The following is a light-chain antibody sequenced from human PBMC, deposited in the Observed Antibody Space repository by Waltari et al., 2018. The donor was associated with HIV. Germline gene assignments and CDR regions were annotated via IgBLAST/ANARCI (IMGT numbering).Light chain of an antibody. CDR1: SSDVGTYKY. J-gene: IGLJ1*01. V-gene: IGLV2-14*01. Sequence: QSALTQPASVSGSPGQSIIISCTGTSSDVGTYKYVSWYQKYPGRAPNRMIYEVSNRPSGVSNRFSGSNSGNTASLTISGLQAEDEADYYCSSYTTRKTYLFGTGTKVTVL. CDR2: EVS. CDR3: SSYTTRKTYL.